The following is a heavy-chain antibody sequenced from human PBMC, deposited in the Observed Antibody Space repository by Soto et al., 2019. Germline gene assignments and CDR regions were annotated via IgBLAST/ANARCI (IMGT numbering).Heavy chain of an antibody. Sequence: SETLSLTCAVSGGSISSSNWWNWVRQPPGKGLEWIGQIYHSGSTNYNPSLNSRVTISVDKSKNQFSLKLSSVTAADTAVYYCARAGRGYCSGGSCYSGLYGMDVWGQGTTVTVSS. CDR3: ARAGRGYCSGGSCYSGLYGMDV. CDR1: GGSISSSNW. CDR2: IYHSGST. D-gene: IGHD2-15*01. J-gene: IGHJ6*02. V-gene: IGHV4-4*02.